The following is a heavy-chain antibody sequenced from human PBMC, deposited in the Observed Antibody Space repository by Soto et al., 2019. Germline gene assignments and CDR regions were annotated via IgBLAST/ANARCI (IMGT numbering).Heavy chain of an antibody. V-gene: IGHV3-15*07. D-gene: IGHD6-13*01. CDR2: IKSKTDGGTT. CDR3: TTGSWFLAFDY. CDR1: SVSNAW. Sequence: SVSNAWMNWVRQAPGKGLEWVGRIKSKTDGGTTDYAAPVKGRFTISRDDSKNTLYLQMNSLKTADTAVDYCTTGSWFLAFDYWGQGTLVTVSS. J-gene: IGHJ4*02.